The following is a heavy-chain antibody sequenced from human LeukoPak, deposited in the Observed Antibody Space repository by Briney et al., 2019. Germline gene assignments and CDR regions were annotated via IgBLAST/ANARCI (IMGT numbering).Heavy chain of an antibody. V-gene: IGHV3-23*01. CDR2: FSGGGGAT. Sequence: GGSLRLSCAASGFTFSNYAMAWVRQIPGKGLECVSVFSGGGGATYYADSVKGRFTVSRDNSKNTLYLQMNNLRVDDTAIYYCASRPAPSLGPLDYWGQGTLVTVSS. D-gene: IGHD2-2*01. J-gene: IGHJ4*02. CDR1: GFTFSNYA. CDR3: ASRPAPSLGPLDY.